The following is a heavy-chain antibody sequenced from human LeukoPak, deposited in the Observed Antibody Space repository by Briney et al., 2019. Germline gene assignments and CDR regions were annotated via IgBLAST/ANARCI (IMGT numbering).Heavy chain of an antibody. CDR1: GYTFTGYY. J-gene: IGHJ6*03. CDR2: ISGFNGHT. CDR3: ARAWLRRKYYYYMDV. Sequence: GASVKVSCKASGYTFTGYYMHWVRQAPGQGLEWMGWISGFNGHTKYSQKSQGRVTMTTDTSTSTAYMEVRSLRSDDTAVYYCARAWLRRKYYYYMDVWGKGTTVTVSS. V-gene: IGHV1-18*04. D-gene: IGHD5-12*01.